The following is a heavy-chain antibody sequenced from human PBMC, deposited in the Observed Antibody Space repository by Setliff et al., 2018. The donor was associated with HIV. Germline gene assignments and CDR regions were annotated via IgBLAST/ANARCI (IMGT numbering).Heavy chain of an antibody. Sequence: LSLTCAVYGESLSPYFWSWIRQTPGKGLEWIGEINHSGSSNYNPSLKSRVTLSVDTSKNQFSLKLTSVTAADTATYYCARDLASSYFDFWGQGALVTVSS. D-gene: IGHD3-16*01. CDR1: GESLSPYF. V-gene: IGHV4-34*01. CDR3: ARDLASSYFDF. CDR2: INHSGSS. J-gene: IGHJ4*02.